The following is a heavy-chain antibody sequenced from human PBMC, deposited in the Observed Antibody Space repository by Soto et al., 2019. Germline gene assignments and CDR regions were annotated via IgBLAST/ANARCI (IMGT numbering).Heavy chain of an antibody. Sequence: GPLRLSCAASVFTFSSYAMSWVRQAPGKGLEWVSTISGSDGRTYSTDSVKGRFTISRDNSRNTAYLQMNSLRVEDTAVYYCAKGVSQYTPLALFDYWGRGTLVTVSS. D-gene: IGHD5-18*01. V-gene: IGHV3-23*01. CDR3: AKGVSQYTPLALFDY. CDR1: VFTFSSYA. CDR2: ISGSDGRT. J-gene: IGHJ4*02.